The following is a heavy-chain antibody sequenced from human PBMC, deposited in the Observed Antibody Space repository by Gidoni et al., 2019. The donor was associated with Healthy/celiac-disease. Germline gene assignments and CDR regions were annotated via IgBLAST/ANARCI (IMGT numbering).Heavy chain of an antibody. Sequence: EVQLVASGGGLVQPGGSLSLSCSASGFTFSSYALSWVRQAPGKGLEGGAVISGSGGSTYYADSVKGRFTISRDNSKNTLYLQMNSLRAEDTAVYYCAKDPYWAEFEYFQHWGQGTLVTVSS. CDR1: GFTFSSYA. D-gene: IGHD2-8*02. CDR2: ISGSGGST. J-gene: IGHJ1*01. CDR3: AKDPYWAEFEYFQH. V-gene: IGHV3-23*04.